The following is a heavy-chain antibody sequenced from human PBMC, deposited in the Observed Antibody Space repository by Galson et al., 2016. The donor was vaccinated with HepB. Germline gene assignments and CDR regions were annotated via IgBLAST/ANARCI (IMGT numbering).Heavy chain of an antibody. V-gene: IGHV3-53*01. CDR2: IYSGGAT. J-gene: IGHJ4*02. D-gene: IGHD4-23*01. Sequence: SLRLSCAGSGFSVRSNYMNWVRQAPGKGLEWVSVIYSGGATSYADSVKGRFTISRDTSNNTVFLQMNSLRTEDTAMYFCARDGFGGYLACWGQGILVNVSS. CDR1: GFSVRSNY. CDR3: ARDGFGGYLAC.